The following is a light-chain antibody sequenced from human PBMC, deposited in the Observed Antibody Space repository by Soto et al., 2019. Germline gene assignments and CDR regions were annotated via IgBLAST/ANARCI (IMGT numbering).Light chain of an antibody. CDR1: QSVSSN. CDR2: GAS. Sequence: EKVMTQSPATLSVSPGERATLSCRASQSVSSNLAWYQQKPGQAPRLLTYGASTRATGIPARFSGSGSGTEFTPTISSLQSEDFAVYYCQQNNNWPLTFGGGTKVEIK. CDR3: QQNNNWPLT. V-gene: IGKV3-15*01. J-gene: IGKJ4*01.